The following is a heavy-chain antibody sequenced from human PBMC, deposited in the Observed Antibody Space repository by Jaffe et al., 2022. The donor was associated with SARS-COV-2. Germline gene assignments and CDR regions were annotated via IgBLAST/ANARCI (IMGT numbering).Heavy chain of an antibody. Sequence: QLVETGGGLIQPGGSLRLSCAASGFTVSANSMSWVRQAPGQGLEWVSIIYSGGNTHYADSVKGRFTISRDNSKNTLYLQMNSLRAEDTAVYYCARDYASQPGWFDPWGQGTLVTVSS. D-gene: IGHD3-22*01. CDR1: GFTVSANS. J-gene: IGHJ5*02. CDR2: IYSGGNT. V-gene: IGHV3-53*02. CDR3: ARDYASQPGWFDP.